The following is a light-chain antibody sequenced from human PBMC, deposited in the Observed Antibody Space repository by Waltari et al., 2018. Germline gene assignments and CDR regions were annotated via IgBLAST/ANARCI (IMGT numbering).Light chain of an antibody. J-gene: IGKJ4*01. V-gene: IGKV3-20*01. CDR2: VAS. Sequence: EIVLTQSPGTLSLSPGERATLSCRASQSVSSSYLAWYQQKPGQAPRLLISVASSRATGIPDRFSGSGSGTDFTLTISRLEPEDFAVYYCQQYGSSPFGGGTKVEIK. CDR1: QSVSSSY. CDR3: QQYGSSP.